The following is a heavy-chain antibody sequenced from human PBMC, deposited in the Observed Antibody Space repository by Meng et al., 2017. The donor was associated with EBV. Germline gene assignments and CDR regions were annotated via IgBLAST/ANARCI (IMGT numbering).Heavy chain of an antibody. CDR2: IYSGGST. CDR1: GFTVSTND. CDR3: ARDSGGFDY. Sequence: EVPLVELGVGLDLPGGPLRPSWQASGFTVSTNDMSWVRQAPGKGLEWVSVIYSGGSTYYADSVKGRFTISRDNSKNTLYLQMNSLRAEDTAVYYCARDSGGFDYWGQGTLVTVSS. V-gene: IGHV3-53*01. D-gene: IGHD6-19*01. J-gene: IGHJ4*02.